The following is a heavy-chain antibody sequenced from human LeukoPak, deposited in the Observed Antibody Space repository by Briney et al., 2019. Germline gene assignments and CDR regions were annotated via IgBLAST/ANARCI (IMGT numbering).Heavy chain of an antibody. D-gene: IGHD3-10*01. CDR2: NSAYNGNT. Sequence: APVKASCKASGYTFTNYGFNWVRQAPGQGLEWMGNSAYNGNTNYAQKFQDRVTMTTDTSTSTAYMELRSLRSDDTAVYYCARYNSMFRGVTTSDYWGQGTLVTVSS. CDR3: ARYNSMFRGVTTSDY. V-gene: IGHV1-18*01. CDR1: GYTFTNYG. J-gene: IGHJ4*02.